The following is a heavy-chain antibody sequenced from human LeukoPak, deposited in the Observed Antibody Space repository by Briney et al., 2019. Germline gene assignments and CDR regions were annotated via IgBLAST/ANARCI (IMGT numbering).Heavy chain of an antibody. CDR3: AKDTGLWFGELSGFDY. J-gene: IGHJ4*02. V-gene: IGHV3-9*01. CDR1: GFTFDDYA. CDR2: ISWNSGSI. D-gene: IGHD3-10*01. Sequence: GRSLRLSCAASGFTFDDYAMYWVRQAPGKGLEWVSGISWNSGSIGYADSVKGRFTISRDNAKNSLYLQMNSLRAEDTALYYCAKDTGLWFGELSGFDYWGQGTLVTVSS.